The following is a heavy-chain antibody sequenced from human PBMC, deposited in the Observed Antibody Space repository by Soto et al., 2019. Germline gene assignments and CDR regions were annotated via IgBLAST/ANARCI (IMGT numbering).Heavy chain of an antibody. D-gene: IGHD2-15*01. CDR3: AKAGQTENHCSGGSCYSGSWFDP. CDR2: ISGSGGST. Sequence: PGGSLRLSCAASGFTFSSYAMSWVRQAPGKGLEWVSAISGSGGSTYYADSVKGRFTISRDNSKNTLYLQMNSLRAEDTAVYYCAKAGQTENHCSGGSCYSGSWFDPWGQGTLVTVSS. J-gene: IGHJ5*02. CDR1: GFTFSSYA. V-gene: IGHV3-23*01.